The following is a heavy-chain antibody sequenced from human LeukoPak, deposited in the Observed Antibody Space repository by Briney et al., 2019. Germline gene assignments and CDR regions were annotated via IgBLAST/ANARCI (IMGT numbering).Heavy chain of an antibody. J-gene: IGHJ3*02. V-gene: IGHV4-59*11. CDR1: GGSINSHY. D-gene: IGHD2-15*01. Sequence: SETLSLTYTVSGGSINSHYCNWIRQSPGKGLEWIGYIYNSGSINYNPSLKSRVTISVDTSKNQFSLKLGSVTAADTAIYYCATKVRGGFDIWGQGTMVTVSS. CDR2: IYNSGSI. CDR3: ATKVRGGFDI.